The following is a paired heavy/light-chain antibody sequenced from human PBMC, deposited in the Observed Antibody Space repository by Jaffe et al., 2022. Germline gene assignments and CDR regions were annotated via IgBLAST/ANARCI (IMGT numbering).Heavy chain of an antibody. CDR1: GGTFSSYA. CDR2: IIPIFGTA. V-gene: IGHV1-69*01. Sequence: QVQLVQSGAEVKKPGSSVKVSCKASGGTFSSYAISWVRQAPGQGLEWMGGIIPIFGTANYAQKFQGRVTITADESTSTAYMELSSLRSEDTAVYYCARSPGITIFGVVTPEDYYMDVWGKGTTVTVSS. CDR3: ARSPGITIFGVVTPEDYYMDV. D-gene: IGHD3-3*01. J-gene: IGHJ6*03.
Light chain of an antibody. J-gene: IGKJ2*01. CDR3: MQATQFPQS. CDR2: KIS. Sequence: DIVMTQTPLSSPVTLGQPASISCRSSQSLVHSDGNTYLSWLQQRPGQPPRLLIYKISNRFSGVPDRFSGSGAGTDFTLKISRVEAEDVGVYYCMQATQFPQSFGQGTKLEIK. V-gene: IGKV2-24*01. CDR1: QSLVHSDGNTY.